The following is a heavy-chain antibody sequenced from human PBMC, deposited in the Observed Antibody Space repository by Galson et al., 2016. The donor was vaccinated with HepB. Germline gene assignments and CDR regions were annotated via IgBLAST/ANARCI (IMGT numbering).Heavy chain of an antibody. CDR2: LNPDDGKT. CDR3: AREFGDCSNTRCSKQFFDY. Sequence: SVKVSCKASGYTFTGYYMHWLRQAPGQGLEWMTILNPDDGKTHSAQNFQGRVTMTRDSATSTIYLELSSLTSEDTAVYYGAREFGDCSNTRCSKQFFDYWGQGTLVTVSS. J-gene: IGHJ4*02. CDR1: GYTFTGYY. D-gene: IGHD2-2*01. V-gene: IGHV1-46*01.